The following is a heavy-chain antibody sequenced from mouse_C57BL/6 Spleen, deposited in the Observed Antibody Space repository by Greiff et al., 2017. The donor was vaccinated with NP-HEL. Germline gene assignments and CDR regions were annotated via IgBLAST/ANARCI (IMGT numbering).Heavy chain of an antibody. CDR2: IDPEDGDT. CDR1: GFNIKDYY. D-gene: IGHD2-2*01. Sequence: EVNVVESGAELVRPGASVKLSCTASGFNIKDYYMHWVKQRPEQGLEWIGRIDPEDGDTEYAPKFQGKATMTADTSSNTAYLQLSSLTSEDTAVYYCPASIYYGYDRYFDVWGTGTTGTVSS. V-gene: IGHV14-1*01. CDR3: PASIYYGYDRYFDV. J-gene: IGHJ1*03.